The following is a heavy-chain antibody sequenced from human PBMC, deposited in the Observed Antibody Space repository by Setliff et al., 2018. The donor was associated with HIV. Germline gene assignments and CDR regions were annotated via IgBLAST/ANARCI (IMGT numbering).Heavy chain of an antibody. CDR3: ARVYPRLRSYYFDY. CDR2: IKQDGGEK. D-gene: IGHD3-16*01. Sequence: PGGSLRLSCAASGFTFSSYAMSWVRQAPGKGLEWVANIKQDGGEKYYVDSMKGRFTISRDNAKNSLFLQANSLRAEDTAVYYCARVYPRLRSYYFDYWGQGTLVTVSS. J-gene: IGHJ4*02. V-gene: IGHV3-7*03. CDR1: GFTFSSYA.